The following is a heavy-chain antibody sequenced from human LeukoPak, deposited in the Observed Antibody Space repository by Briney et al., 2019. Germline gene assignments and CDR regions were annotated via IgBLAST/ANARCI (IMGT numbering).Heavy chain of an antibody. CDR3: AKGAHIVVVVAATGSDY. CDR1: GFTFSSYA. CDR2: ISGSGGST. V-gene: IGHV3-23*01. J-gene: IGHJ4*02. Sequence: QTGGSLRLSCAASGFTFSSYAMSWVRQAPGKGLEWVSAISGSGGSTYYADSVKGRFTISRDNSKNTLYLQMNSLRAEYTAVYYCAKGAHIVVVVAATGSDYWGQGTLVTVSS. D-gene: IGHD2-15*01.